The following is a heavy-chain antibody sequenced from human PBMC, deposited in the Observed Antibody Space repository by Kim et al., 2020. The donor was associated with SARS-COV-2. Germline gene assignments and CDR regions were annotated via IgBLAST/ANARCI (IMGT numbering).Heavy chain of an antibody. CDR1: GGSFSGYY. Sequence: SETLSLTCAVYGGSFSGYYWSWIRQPPGKGLEWIGEINHSGSTNYNPSLKSRVTISVDTSKNQFSLKLSSVTAADTAVYYCARNIAARRPGGYYYYMDVWGKGTTVTVSS. V-gene: IGHV4-34*01. CDR2: INHSGST. D-gene: IGHD6-6*01. CDR3: ARNIAARRPGGYYYYMDV. J-gene: IGHJ6*03.